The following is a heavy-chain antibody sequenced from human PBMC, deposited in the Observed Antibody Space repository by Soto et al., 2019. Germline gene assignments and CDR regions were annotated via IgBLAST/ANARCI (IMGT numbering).Heavy chain of an antibody. Sequence: QVQLQESGPGLVKPSGTLSLTCAVSGGSISSSNWWSWVRQPPGKGLAWIGEIYHSGSTNYNPSLKSRVTISVYKSKNQFSLNLSSVTAADTAVYYCARDLSRLEFDYWGQGTLVTVSS. D-gene: IGHD6-19*01. CDR3: ARDLSRLEFDY. CDR1: GGSISSSNW. J-gene: IGHJ4*02. CDR2: IYHSGST. V-gene: IGHV4-4*02.